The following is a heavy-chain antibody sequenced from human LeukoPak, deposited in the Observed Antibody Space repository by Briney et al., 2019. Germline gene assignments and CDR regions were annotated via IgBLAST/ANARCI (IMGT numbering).Heavy chain of an antibody. CDR1: GFTFSSYG. CDR3: AKERRWQQDYFGS. Sequence: GGSLRLSCAASGFTFSSYGIHWVRQAPGKGREWVALTSYDGTDTYYADSVKGRFTISRDNTKNTLSLQMNSLRPEDTAVYYCAKERRWQQDYFGSWGQGTLVTVSS. CDR2: TSYDGTDT. D-gene: IGHD5-24*01. J-gene: IGHJ4*02. V-gene: IGHV3-30*18.